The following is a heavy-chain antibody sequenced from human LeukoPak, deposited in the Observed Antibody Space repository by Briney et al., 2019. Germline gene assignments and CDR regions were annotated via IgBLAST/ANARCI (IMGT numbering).Heavy chain of an antibody. CDR1: GGSISSSSYY. CDR3: ARHSTGLIAAAGPNWFDP. J-gene: IGHJ5*02. D-gene: IGHD6-13*01. Sequence: SETLSLTCTVSGGSISSSSYYWGWIRQPPGEGLEWIGSIYYSGSTYYNPSLKSRVTISVDTSRNQFSLKLSSVTAADTAVYYCARHSTGLIAAAGPNWFDPWGQGTLVTVSS. CDR2: IYYSGST. V-gene: IGHV4-39*01.